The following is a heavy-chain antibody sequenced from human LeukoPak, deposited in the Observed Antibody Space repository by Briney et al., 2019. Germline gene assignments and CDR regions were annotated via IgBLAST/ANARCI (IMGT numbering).Heavy chain of an antibody. CDR2: ISGSGGST. CDR3: AKVSTVVVVAAILNSFDY. Sequence: GGSLRLSCAASAFTFSSYAMSWLRQAPGKGLEWVSTISGSGGSTCYADSVKGRFTISRDNSKNTLYLQMNSLRAEDTAVYYCAKVSTVVVVAAILNSFDYWGQGTLVTVSS. D-gene: IGHD2-15*01. V-gene: IGHV3-23*01. CDR1: AFTFSSYA. J-gene: IGHJ4*02.